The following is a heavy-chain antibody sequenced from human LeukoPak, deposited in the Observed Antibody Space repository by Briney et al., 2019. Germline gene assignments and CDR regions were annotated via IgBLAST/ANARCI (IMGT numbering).Heavy chain of an antibody. CDR2: ISSGSSTI. V-gene: IGHV3-48*04. J-gene: IGHJ3*02. Sequence: GGSLRLSCAASGFTFSSYIMNRVRQALGKGLEWVSYISSGSSTIYYADSVKGRFTISRDNAKNSLYLQMNSLRAEDTAVYYCARVDSSGGFWRDAFDIWGQGTMVTVSS. CDR1: GFTFSSYI. D-gene: IGHD3-10*01. CDR3: ARVDSSGGFWRDAFDI.